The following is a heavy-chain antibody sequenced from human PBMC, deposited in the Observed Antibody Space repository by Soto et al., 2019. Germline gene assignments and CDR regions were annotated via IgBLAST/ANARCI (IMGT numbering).Heavy chain of an antibody. D-gene: IGHD2-15*01. V-gene: IGHV3-21*01. J-gene: IGHJ4*02. Sequence: PGGSLRLSCVASGFTFSTSNMNWVRQAPGKGLEWLSSISSSSSYIYYADSVKGRFTISRDNAKNSLYLQMNSLRAEVTAVYYCARTPGPYFDYWGQGTLVTVSS. CDR1: GFTFSTSN. CDR2: ISSSSSYI. CDR3: ARTPGPYFDY.